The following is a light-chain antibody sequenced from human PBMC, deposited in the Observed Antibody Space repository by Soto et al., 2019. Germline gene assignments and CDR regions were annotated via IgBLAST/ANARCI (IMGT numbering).Light chain of an antibody. CDR1: SSNIGRNT. Sequence: QSVLTQPPSASGTPGQRVTISCSGSSSNIGRNTVNWYQQVPGTAPKLLIYSNDQRPSGVPGRFSGSKSGTSASLAISGLQSEDEADYYCAAWDDSLNGPFVFGIGTKVTVL. CDR3: AAWDDSLNGPFV. J-gene: IGLJ1*01. CDR2: SND. V-gene: IGLV1-44*01.